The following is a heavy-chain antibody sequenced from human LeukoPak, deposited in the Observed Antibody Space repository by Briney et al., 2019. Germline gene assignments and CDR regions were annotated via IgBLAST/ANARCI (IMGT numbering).Heavy chain of an antibody. V-gene: IGHV3-74*01. J-gene: IGHJ4*02. Sequence: GGSLILSCAASGFSFSGYWMHWVRQAPGKGLVWVSHVNNDGSGTTYADSVKGRFTISRDNAKNTVDLQMNSLRAEDTAVYYCARGGWGTAIDHLGQGTLVTVSS. CDR2: VNNDGSGT. CDR1: GFSFSGYW. D-gene: IGHD1-7*01. CDR3: ARGGWGTAIDH.